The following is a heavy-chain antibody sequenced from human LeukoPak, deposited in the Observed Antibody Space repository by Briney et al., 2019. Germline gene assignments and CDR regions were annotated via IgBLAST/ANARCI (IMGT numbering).Heavy chain of an antibody. Sequence: PGGSLRLSCAGSGCTFSSYSMNWVRQAPGKGLEGVAYISSSSSTIYYADSVKGRFTISRDNAKNSLYLQMNSLRAEDTAVYYCARDSPPTDYYGMDVWGQGTTVTVSS. CDR1: GCTFSSYS. V-gene: IGHV3-48*01. CDR3: ARDSPPTDYYGMDV. CDR2: ISSSSSTI. J-gene: IGHJ6*02.